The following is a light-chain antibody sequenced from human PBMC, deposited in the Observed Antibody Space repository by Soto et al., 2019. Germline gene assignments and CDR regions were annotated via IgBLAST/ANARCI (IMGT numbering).Light chain of an antibody. J-gene: IGLJ2*01. CDR1: SSNIGAGYD. CDR3: QSFDTRLNSVV. Sequence: QSVVTQPPSASGALGQRVTISCTGSSSNIGAGYDVHWYQQFPGRAPRLLIFGNNNRPSGVPDRFSGSKSGTSASLDISGLQADAEADYYCQSFDTRLNSVVFGGGTKLTVL. V-gene: IGLV1-40*01. CDR2: GNN.